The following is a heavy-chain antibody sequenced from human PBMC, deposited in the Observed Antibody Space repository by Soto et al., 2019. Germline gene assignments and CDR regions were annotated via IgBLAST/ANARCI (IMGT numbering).Heavy chain of an antibody. CDR3: ARGTYYYGSGSYSYALPFDY. D-gene: IGHD3-10*01. CDR1: GGTFSSYT. CDR2: IIPILGIA. Sequence: QVPLVQSGAEVKKPGSSVKVSCKASGGTFSSYTISWVRQAPGQGLEWMGRIIPILGIANYAQKFQGRVTITADKSTSTAYMELSSLRSEDTAVYYCARGTYYYGSGSYSYALPFDYWGQGTLVTVSS. V-gene: IGHV1-69*02. J-gene: IGHJ4*02.